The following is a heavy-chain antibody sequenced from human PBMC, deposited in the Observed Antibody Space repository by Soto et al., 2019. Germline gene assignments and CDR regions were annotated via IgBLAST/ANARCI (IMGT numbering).Heavy chain of an antibody. CDR2: MHHTGST. D-gene: IGHD1-26*01. Sequence: QVQLQESDPGLVKPSGTLFLTCAVSGDSISSNSWWTWVRQSPGKGLEWIGEMHHTGSTNYNPSLKSRVTISVDTSKHQFSLSLSSVTAADTAVFYCAMVGPTGNGAIDYWGQGTLVTVSS. J-gene: IGHJ4*02. V-gene: IGHV4-4*02. CDR3: AMVGPTGNGAIDY. CDR1: GDSISSNSW.